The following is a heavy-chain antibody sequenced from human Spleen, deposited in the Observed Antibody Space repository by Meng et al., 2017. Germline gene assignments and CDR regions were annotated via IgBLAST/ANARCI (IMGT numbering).Heavy chain of an antibody. CDR2: MFHTGSS. J-gene: IGHJ4*02. CDR1: GGSISSRNW. D-gene: IGHD3-16*01. V-gene: IGHV4-4*02. CDR3: ALRFLNSFDN. Sequence: QVHLQESGPGLVKPSGTLSLTCAVSGGSISSRNWWTWVRQPPGKGLEWIGEMFHTGSSNYNPSLKSRVSISVDTSKNQFSLKLTSVTAADTAMYYCALRFLNSFDNWDQGALVTVSS.